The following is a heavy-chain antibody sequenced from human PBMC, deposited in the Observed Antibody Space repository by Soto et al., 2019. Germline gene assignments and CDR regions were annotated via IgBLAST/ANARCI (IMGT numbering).Heavy chain of an antibody. CDR2: IGSSGATT. Sequence: GGSLRLSCAASGFNFGGYAMSWVRLAPGKGLEWVSAIGSSGATTYYPASVKGRFTVSRDNSKNMLYLQMNSLTAEDTAVYYCAGGGNSIYYYWGQGTLVTVSS. CDR1: GFNFGGYA. J-gene: IGHJ4*02. CDR3: AGGGNSIYYY. D-gene: IGHD2-21*02. V-gene: IGHV3-23*01.